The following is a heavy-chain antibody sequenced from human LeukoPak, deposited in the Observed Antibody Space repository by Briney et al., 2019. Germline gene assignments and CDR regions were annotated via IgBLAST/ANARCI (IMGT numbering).Heavy chain of an antibody. Sequence: GGSLRLSCAVSGFTFSGYVMSWVRKAPGKLLEWVSAISGSAGSTYYPDSVKGRFTISRDNSNNTLYLQMNSLRAEDTAVYYCAKESAGNSSGWYYFDSWGQGTLVTVSS. J-gene: IGHJ4*02. CDR3: AKESAGNSSGWYYFDS. D-gene: IGHD6-19*01. CDR2: ISGSAGST. V-gene: IGHV3-23*01. CDR1: GFTFSGYV.